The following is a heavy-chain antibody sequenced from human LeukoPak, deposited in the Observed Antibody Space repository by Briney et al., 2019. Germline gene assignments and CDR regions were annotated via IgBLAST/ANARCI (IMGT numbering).Heavy chain of an antibody. CDR3: AKANYGSSYGMDV. J-gene: IGHJ6*02. CDR1: GFIFSSYG. D-gene: IGHD3-10*01. Sequence: GRSLRLSCAASGFIFSSYGMHWVRQAPGKGLEWVAVISYDGSNKYYADSVKGRFTISRDNSKNTLYLQMNSLRAEDTAVYYCAKANYGSSYGMDVWGQGTTVTVSS. CDR2: ISYDGSNK. V-gene: IGHV3-30*18.